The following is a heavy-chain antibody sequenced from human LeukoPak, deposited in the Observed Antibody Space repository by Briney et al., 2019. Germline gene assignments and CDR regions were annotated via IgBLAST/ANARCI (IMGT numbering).Heavy chain of an antibody. D-gene: IGHD6-19*01. V-gene: IGHV4-61*02. CDR3: ARMNGLGGWAPFDY. Sequence: SETLSLTCTVSGDSISSGSHYWSWIRQPAGKGLEWIGLIYATGSYSYNPALKSRVTISVDTAKNQFSLKLNSVTAADTAVYFCARMNGLGGWAPFDYWGQGTPVSVSS. CDR1: GDSISSGSHY. CDR2: IYATGSY. J-gene: IGHJ4*02.